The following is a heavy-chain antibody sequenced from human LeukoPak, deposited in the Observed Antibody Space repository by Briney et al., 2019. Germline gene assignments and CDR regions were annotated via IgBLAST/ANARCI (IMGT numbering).Heavy chain of an antibody. J-gene: IGHJ3*02. V-gene: IGHV4-4*07. CDR1: GGSISSYY. CDR2: IYTSGST. Sequence: SETLSLTCTVSGGSISSYYWSWIRQPAGKGLEWIGRIYTSGSTNYNPSLKSRVTMSVDTSKNQFSLKLSSVTAADTAVYYCARERGELGIALPAFDIWGQGTMVTVSS. D-gene: IGHD7-27*01. CDR3: ARERGELGIALPAFDI.